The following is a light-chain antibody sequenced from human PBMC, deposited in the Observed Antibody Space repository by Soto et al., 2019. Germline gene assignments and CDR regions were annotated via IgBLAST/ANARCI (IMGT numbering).Light chain of an antibody. V-gene: IGKV1-27*01. J-gene: IGKJ1*01. CDR2: AAS. Sequence: DIKMTQSPSSLSASLGDRVTITCRASRDISSYLAWYQQKSGKVPKLLISAASTLQSGVPYRFSGSGSGTDFTLTISSLQPEDVATYYCQEYNSGSWTFGQGTRVEIK. CDR3: QEYNSGSWT. CDR1: RDISSY.